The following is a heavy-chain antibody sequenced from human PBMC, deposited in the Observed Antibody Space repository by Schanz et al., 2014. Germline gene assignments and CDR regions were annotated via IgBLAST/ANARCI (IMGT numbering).Heavy chain of an antibody. D-gene: IGHD1-7*01. CDR3: ARGRGSDWNYGTLDY. Sequence: QVQLQESGPGLVKPSETLSLTCSVSGRSISSYYWSWIRQPPGKGLEWIGHIYYSGSTNYNPSLKSRVTISADTSKNQFSLKLNSVTPADTAVYYCARGRGSDWNYGTLDYWGQGTLVTVSS. J-gene: IGHJ4*02. CDR2: IYYSGST. CDR1: GRSISSYY. V-gene: IGHV4-59*01.